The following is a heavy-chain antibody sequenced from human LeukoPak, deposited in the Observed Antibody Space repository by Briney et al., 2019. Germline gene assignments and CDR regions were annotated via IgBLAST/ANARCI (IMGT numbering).Heavy chain of an antibody. CDR1: GGSISSYY. J-gene: IGHJ4*02. V-gene: IGHV4-4*07. CDR3: ARDYGRVLFARLPLYYFDY. CDR2: IYSSGST. Sequence: SETLSLTCTVSGGSISSYYWSWIRQPAGKGLEWIGRIYSSGSTNYNPSLKSRLTMSIDTSKNQFSLKLSSVTAADTAVYYCARDYGRVLFARLPLYYFDYWGQGTLVTVSS. D-gene: IGHD6-6*01.